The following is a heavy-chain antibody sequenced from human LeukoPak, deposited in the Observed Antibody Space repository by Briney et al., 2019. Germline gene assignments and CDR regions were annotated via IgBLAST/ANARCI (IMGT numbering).Heavy chain of an antibody. V-gene: IGHV3-23*01. D-gene: IGHD1-1*01. Sequence: PGGSLRLSCAASGLTFMKYSMTWVRQAPGKGLEWVSAITGRGAFTDYADSVKGRFTISRDNSKNTLYLQMNSLRGEDTAVYYCAKSSGAWKFDSWGQGTLVTVSS. J-gene: IGHJ4*02. CDR3: AKSSGAWKFDS. CDR1: GLTFMKYS. CDR2: ITGRGAFT.